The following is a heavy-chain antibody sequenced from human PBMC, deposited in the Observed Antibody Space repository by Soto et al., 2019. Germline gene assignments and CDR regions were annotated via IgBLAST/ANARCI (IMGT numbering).Heavy chain of an antibody. CDR2: IKEDGSEK. CDR1: GFTFSNYW. Sequence: HPGGSLRLSCAASGFTFSNYWMSWVRQAPGKGLEWVANIKEDGSEKNYVDSVKGRFTISRDNAKNSLYLQMNSLRAEDTAVYYCARTTAFETWGQGTMVTVSS. J-gene: IGHJ3*02. V-gene: IGHV3-7*05. D-gene: IGHD1-1*01. CDR3: ARTTAFET.